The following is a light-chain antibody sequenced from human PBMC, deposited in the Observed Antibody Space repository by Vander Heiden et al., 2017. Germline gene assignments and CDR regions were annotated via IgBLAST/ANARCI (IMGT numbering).Light chain of an antibody. Sequence: DIQMTQSPSSLSASVGDRVTITCRASQRISTYLNWYQQKPGKAPKLLIYAASTLQSGVPSRFSGSGSGTDFTLTISSLQPEDFATYYCQQSHSTPPYTFGQGTKLEIK. J-gene: IGKJ2*01. CDR2: AAS. CDR3: QQSHSTPPYT. CDR1: QRISTY. V-gene: IGKV1-39*01.